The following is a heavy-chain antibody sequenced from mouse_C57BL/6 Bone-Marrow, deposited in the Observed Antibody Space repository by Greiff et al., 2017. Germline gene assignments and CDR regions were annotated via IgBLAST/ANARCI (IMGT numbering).Heavy chain of an antibody. CDR3: TRGAYYSNPYYAMDY. D-gene: IGHD2-5*01. CDR2: ISSGGDYI. J-gene: IGHJ4*01. Sequence: DVMLVESGEGLVQPGGSLKLSCAASGFTFSSYAMSWVRQTPEKRLEWVAYISSGGDYIYYADTVKGRFTISRDNARNTLYLQMSSLKSEDTAMYYCTRGAYYSNPYYAMDYWGQGTSVTVSS. CDR1: GFTFSSYA. V-gene: IGHV5-9-1*02.